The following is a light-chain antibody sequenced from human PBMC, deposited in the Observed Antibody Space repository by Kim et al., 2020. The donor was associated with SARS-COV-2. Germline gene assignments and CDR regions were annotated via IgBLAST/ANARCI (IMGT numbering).Light chain of an antibody. CDR3: QAWDSSTPYV. V-gene: IGLV3-1*01. CDR1: KLGDKY. Sequence: VSPGQTASITRSGDKLGDKYACWYQQKPGQSPVLVIYQDSKRPSGIPERFSGSNSGNTATLTISGTQAMDEADYYCQAWDSSTPYVFGTGTKVTVL. J-gene: IGLJ1*01. CDR2: QDS.